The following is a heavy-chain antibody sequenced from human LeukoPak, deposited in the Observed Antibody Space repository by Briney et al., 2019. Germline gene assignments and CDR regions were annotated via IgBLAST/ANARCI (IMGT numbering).Heavy chain of an antibody. CDR2: IIPIFGTA. CDR1: GGTFSSYA. CDR3: ARDPDTAMEDDAFDI. Sequence: SVKVSCKASGGTFSSYAISWVRQAPGQGLEWMGGIIPIFGTANYAQEFQGRVTITADESTSTAYMELSSLRSEDTAVYYCARDPDTAMEDDAFDIWGQGTMVTVSS. D-gene: IGHD5-18*01. J-gene: IGHJ3*02. V-gene: IGHV1-69*01.